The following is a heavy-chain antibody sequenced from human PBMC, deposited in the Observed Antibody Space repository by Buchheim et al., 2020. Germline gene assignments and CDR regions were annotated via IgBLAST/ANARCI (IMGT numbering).Heavy chain of an antibody. CDR1: GYSFTSHW. Sequence: EVQLVQSGAEVKKPGESLKISCKGSGYSFTSHWIGWVRQMPGKGLEWMGIIYPGHSDTRYSPSLQGQVTMSDDKSTDTAYLQWSSLKASDSAMYYCARLPSTGYCSSTSCYSEFDYWGQGTL. D-gene: IGHD2-2*02. V-gene: IGHV5-51*01. CDR3: ARLPSTGYCSSTSCYSEFDY. J-gene: IGHJ4*02. CDR2: IYPGHSDT.